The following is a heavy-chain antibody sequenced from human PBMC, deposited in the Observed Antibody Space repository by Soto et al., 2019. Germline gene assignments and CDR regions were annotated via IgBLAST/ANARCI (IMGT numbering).Heavy chain of an antibody. J-gene: IGHJ4*02. CDR3: ARLTYDSSGYYQPTCDY. CDR1: GYSFTSYW. CDR2: IYPGGSDT. D-gene: IGHD3-22*01. Sequence: GESLKISCKGSGYSFTSYWIGWVRQMPGKGLGWMGIIYPGGSDTRYSSSFQGQVTISVDKSMSTAYLQWSGLKASDTAMYYCARLTYDSSGYYQPTCDYWGQGTQVTVSS. V-gene: IGHV5-51*01.